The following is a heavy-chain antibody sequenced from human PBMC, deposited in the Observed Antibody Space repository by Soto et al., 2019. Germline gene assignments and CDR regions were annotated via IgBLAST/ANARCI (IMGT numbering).Heavy chain of an antibody. CDR1: GFSFSVSA. CDR3: AKELQPNDY. J-gene: IGHJ4*02. Sequence: EVQLLESGGGLVQPGGSLRLSCTASGFSFSVSAMSWVRQAPGKGLEWVSALSLSGDNTYYADSVKGRFTISRDTSKNTLYLQMNSLRAEDTAVYYCAKELQPNDYWGQGTLVTVSS. V-gene: IGHV3-23*01. CDR2: LSLSGDNT.